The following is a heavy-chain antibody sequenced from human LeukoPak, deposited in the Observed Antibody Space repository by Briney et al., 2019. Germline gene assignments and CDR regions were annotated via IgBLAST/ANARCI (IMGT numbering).Heavy chain of an antibody. V-gene: IGHV3-9*01. J-gene: IGHJ4*02. CDR1: GFTFSSYN. D-gene: IGHD2-2*01. CDR3: AKDDRVVPAAMDY. Sequence: PGGSLTLSCAASGFTFSSYNMNWVRQAPGKGLEWVSGISWNSGSIGYADSVKGRFTISRDNAKNSLYLQMNSLRAEDAALYYCAKDDRVVPAAMDYWGQGTLVTVSS. CDR2: ISWNSGSI.